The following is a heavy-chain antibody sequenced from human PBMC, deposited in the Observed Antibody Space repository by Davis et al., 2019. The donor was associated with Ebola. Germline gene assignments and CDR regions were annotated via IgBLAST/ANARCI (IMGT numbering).Heavy chain of an antibody. D-gene: IGHD3-10*01. Sequence: SVKVSCKASGGTFSSYAISWVRQAPGQGLEWMGGIIPIFGTANYAQKFQGRVTITADESTSTAYMELSSLRSEDTAVYYCARADMVRGVGDYYYYYMDVWGKGTTVTVSS. CDR3: ARADMVRGVGDYYYYYMDV. CDR1: GGTFSSYA. J-gene: IGHJ6*03. V-gene: IGHV1-69*13. CDR2: IIPIFGTA.